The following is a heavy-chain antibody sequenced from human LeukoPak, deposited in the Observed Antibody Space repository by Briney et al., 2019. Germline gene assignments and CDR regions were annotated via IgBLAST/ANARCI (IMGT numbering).Heavy chain of an antibody. D-gene: IGHD5-18*01. V-gene: IGHV3-23*01. CDR2: ISGSGGST. Sequence: PGGSLRLSCAASGFTFSSYSMNWVRQAPGKGLEWVSAISGSGGSTYYADSVKGRFTISRDNSKNTLYLQMNGLRAEDTAVYYCAKDPRGYSYGGFDYWGQGTLVTVSS. J-gene: IGHJ4*02. CDR1: GFTFSSYS. CDR3: AKDPRGYSYGGFDY.